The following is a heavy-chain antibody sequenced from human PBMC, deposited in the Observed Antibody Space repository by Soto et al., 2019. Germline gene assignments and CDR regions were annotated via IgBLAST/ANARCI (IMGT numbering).Heavy chain of an antibody. CDR3: ARVSGKFSIFGVVIPNHFDY. Sequence: ASVKVSCKASGYTFTSYAIHWVRQAPGQRLEWMGWINAGNGNTKYSQKFQGRVTITRDTSASTAYMELSSLRSEDTAVYYCARVSGKFSIFGVVIPNHFDYWGQGTLVTVSS. J-gene: IGHJ4*02. CDR1: GYTFTSYA. V-gene: IGHV1-3*01. D-gene: IGHD3-3*01. CDR2: INAGNGNT.